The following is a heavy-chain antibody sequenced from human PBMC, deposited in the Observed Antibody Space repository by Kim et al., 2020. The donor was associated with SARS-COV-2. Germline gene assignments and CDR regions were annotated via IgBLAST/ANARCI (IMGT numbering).Heavy chain of an antibody. Sequence: GRFTISRDNAKNSLYLQMNSLRAEDTAVYYCARGPCSGGSCSYYYYGMDVWGQGTTVTVSS. CDR3: ARGPCSGGSCSYYYYGMDV. J-gene: IGHJ6*02. V-gene: IGHV3-7*04. D-gene: IGHD2-15*01.